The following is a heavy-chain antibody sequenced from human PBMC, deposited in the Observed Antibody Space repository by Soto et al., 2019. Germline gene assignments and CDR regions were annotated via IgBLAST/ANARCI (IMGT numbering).Heavy chain of an antibody. CDR1: GFMFSAYA. Sequence: EVQLLESGGGLVQPGGSLRLSCGASGFMFSAYAMKWVRQAPGRGLECVAFISGSGDDTYYADSVKGRFTISRDNSNDTLYLSLNSLRAEDTATYYCAKAKYSGGRIVVVAGVQNYFDPWGQGTLVTVSS. D-gene: IGHD3-22*01. J-gene: IGHJ5*02. CDR2: ISGSGDDT. CDR3: AKAKYSGGRIVVVAGVQNYFDP. V-gene: IGHV3-23*01.